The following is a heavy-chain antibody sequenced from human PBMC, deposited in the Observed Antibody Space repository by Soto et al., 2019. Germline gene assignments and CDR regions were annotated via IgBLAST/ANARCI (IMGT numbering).Heavy chain of an antibody. Sequence: QVQLQESGPGLVKPSQTLSLSCTVSGGSISSAAYYWSWIRQHPGKGLEWIGYISHSGSTYCTPSLKSRVITSADTSKNQFSLNLTSVTAADTAVYYCAREYTYGSNFFDCWGQGALVTVSS. CDR3: AREYTYGSNFFDC. J-gene: IGHJ4*02. CDR1: GGSISSAAYY. V-gene: IGHV4-31*03. D-gene: IGHD5-18*01. CDR2: ISHSGST.